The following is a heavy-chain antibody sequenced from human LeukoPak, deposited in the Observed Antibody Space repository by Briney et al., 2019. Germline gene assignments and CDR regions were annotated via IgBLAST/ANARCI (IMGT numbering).Heavy chain of an antibody. V-gene: IGHV7-4-1*02. CDR3: AKGGWVAVTGMDS. D-gene: IGHD6-19*01. Sequence: ASVKVSCKASGYTFTSYAIHWVRQAPGQGLEWMGWIDTNTGSPTYAQGLTGRFVFSLDTSVSTAFLQINSLKAEDTGVYYCAKGGWVAVTGMDSWGQGTLVTVSS. CDR2: IDTNTGSP. J-gene: IGHJ4*02. CDR1: GYTFTSYA.